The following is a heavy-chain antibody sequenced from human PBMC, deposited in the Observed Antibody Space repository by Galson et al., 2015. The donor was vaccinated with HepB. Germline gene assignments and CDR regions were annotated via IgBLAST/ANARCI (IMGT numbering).Heavy chain of an antibody. D-gene: IGHD2-21*01. CDR2: IIPIFGTA. CDR3: AMTPLCGGDCYHQTFNNYYYYYYMDV. J-gene: IGHJ6*03. Sequence: SVKVSCKASGGTFSSYAISWVRQAPGQGLEWMGGIIPIFGTANYAQKFQGRVTITADESTSTAYMELSSLRSEDTAVYYCAMTPLCGGDCYHQTFNNYYYYYYMDVWGKGTTVTVSS. CDR1: GGTFSSYA. V-gene: IGHV1-69*13.